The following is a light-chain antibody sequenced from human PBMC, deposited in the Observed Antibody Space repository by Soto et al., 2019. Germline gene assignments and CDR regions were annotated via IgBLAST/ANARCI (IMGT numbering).Light chain of an antibody. J-gene: IGLJ2*01. CDR1: SSDIGAYNY. CDR2: EVS. CDR3: SSWTSSSTPVV. V-gene: IGLV2-14*01. Sequence: QSALTQPASVSGSPGQSITISCTGTSSDIGAYNYVSWYQQHPGKAPKVIIYEVSNRPSGVSNRFSGSKSGNTASLTISGLLTEDEADYYCSSWTSSSTPVVFGGGTKVTVL.